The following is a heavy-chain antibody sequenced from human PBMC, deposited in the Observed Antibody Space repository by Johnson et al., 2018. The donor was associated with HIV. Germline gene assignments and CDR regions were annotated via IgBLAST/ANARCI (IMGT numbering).Heavy chain of an antibody. CDR1: GFTFDDYG. V-gene: IGHV3-20*04. J-gene: IGHJ3*02. CDR2: IHSYGGST. D-gene: IGHD5-18*01. CDR3: ARADTAMVRGAFDI. Sequence: VQLVESGGGVVRPGGSLRLSCAASGFTFDDYGMSWVRQAPGTGLDWVSGIHSYGGSTGFGDSVKGRFTIYRDNAKNSLYLQMNSLSAEDTALYYCARADTAMVRGAFDIWGQGTMVTVSS.